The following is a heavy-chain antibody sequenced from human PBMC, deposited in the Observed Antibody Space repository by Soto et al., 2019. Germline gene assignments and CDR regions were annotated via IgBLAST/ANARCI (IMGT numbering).Heavy chain of an antibody. CDR2: IYYSGST. CDR3: AYSSSSGGMDV. Sequence: SQTLSLTCTVSGGSISSSSYYWGWIRQPPGKGLEWIGSIYYSGSTYYNPSLKSRVTISVDTSKNQFSLKLSSVTAADTAVYYCAYSSSSGGMDVWGQGTTVTVSS. V-gene: IGHV4-39*01. CDR1: GGSISSSSYY. J-gene: IGHJ6*02. D-gene: IGHD6-6*01.